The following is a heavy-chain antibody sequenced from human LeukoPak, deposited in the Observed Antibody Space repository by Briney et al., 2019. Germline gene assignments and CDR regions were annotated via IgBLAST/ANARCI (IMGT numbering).Heavy chain of an antibody. CDR3: AKGAVTIFGVVIREDYYYMDV. J-gene: IGHJ6*03. Sequence: GGSLRLSCAASGFTFDDYAMHWVRQAPGKGLEWVSLISWDGGSTYYADSVKGRFTIPRDNSKNSLYLQMNSLRAEDTALYYCAKGAVTIFGVVIREDYYYMDVWGKGTTVTVSS. D-gene: IGHD3-3*01. CDR2: ISWDGGST. V-gene: IGHV3-43D*04. CDR1: GFTFDDYA.